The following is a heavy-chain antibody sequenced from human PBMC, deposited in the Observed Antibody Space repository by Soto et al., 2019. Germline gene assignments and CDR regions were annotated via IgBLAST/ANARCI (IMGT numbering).Heavy chain of an antibody. CDR1: GYTFTSYA. V-gene: IGHV1-3*01. D-gene: IGHD3-16*02. Sequence: ASVKVSCKASGYTFTSYAMHWVRQAPGQRLEWMGWISAGNGNTKYSQKFQGRVTITRDTSASTAYMELSSLRSEDTAVYYCARVPSDYIWGSYRSFGWFDPWGQGTLVTVSS. J-gene: IGHJ5*02. CDR2: ISAGNGNT. CDR3: ARVPSDYIWGSYRSFGWFDP.